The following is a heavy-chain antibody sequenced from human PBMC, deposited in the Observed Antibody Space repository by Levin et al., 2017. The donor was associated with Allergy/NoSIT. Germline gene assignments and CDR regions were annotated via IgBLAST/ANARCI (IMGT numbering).Heavy chain of an antibody. CDR2: ITGGGFNT. Sequence: PGGSLRLSCAVSGFTIREYAMAWVRQAPGKGLEWVSVITGGGFNTYYGDSVKGRFTVSRDDSKDTLYLDLNSLRAEDTAVYYCAKKQGGTSGFSFDVWGQGTMVTVSS. CDR3: AKKQGGTSGFSFDV. J-gene: IGHJ3*01. D-gene: IGHD1-1*01. V-gene: IGHV3-23*01. CDR1: GFTIREYA.